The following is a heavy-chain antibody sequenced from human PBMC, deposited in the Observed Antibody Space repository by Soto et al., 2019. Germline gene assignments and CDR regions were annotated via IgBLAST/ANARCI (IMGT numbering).Heavy chain of an antibody. CDR1: GYNFTSYG. V-gene: IGHV1-18*01. CDR2: ISPHNDRT. J-gene: IGHJ3*02. Sequence: QVQLVQSGADVKKPGASVKVSCKASGYNFTSYGISWVRQAPGLGLEWMGWISPHNDRTKYARRFQDRVTMTTETPTSTVYMELGSLRSDDTAVYYCARDLYYSSGRYFDHDAIDIWGQGTVVTVSS. CDR3: ARDLYYSSGRYFDHDAIDI. D-gene: IGHD6-19*01.